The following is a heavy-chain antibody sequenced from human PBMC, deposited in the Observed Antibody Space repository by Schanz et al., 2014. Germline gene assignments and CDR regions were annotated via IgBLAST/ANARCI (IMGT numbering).Heavy chain of an antibody. Sequence: EVQLVESGGGLIQPGGSLRLSCAVSGFSVSGNYFSWVRQAPGKGLEWVANIKLDGSEKYYVDSVKGRFTISRDNAKNSLYLQMNSLTAEDTAVYYCAKYGTGKGVSFEYWGQGTLVTVSS. V-gene: IGHV3-7*01. CDR1: GFSVSGNY. D-gene: IGHD1-26*01. CDR3: AKYGTGKGVSFEY. CDR2: IKLDGSEK. J-gene: IGHJ4*02.